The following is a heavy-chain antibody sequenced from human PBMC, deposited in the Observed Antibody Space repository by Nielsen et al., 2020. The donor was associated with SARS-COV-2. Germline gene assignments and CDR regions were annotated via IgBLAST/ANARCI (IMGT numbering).Heavy chain of an antibody. CDR2: IYSGGST. J-gene: IGHJ3*02. Sequence: GESLKISCAASGFTFSSYSMNWVRQAPGKGLEWVSVIYSGGSTYYADSVKGRFTISRHNSKNTLYLQMNSLRAEDTAVYYCARAVRYPGAFDIWGQGTMVTVSS. CDR1: GFTFSSYS. CDR3: ARAVRYPGAFDI. V-gene: IGHV3-53*04. D-gene: IGHD2-2*02.